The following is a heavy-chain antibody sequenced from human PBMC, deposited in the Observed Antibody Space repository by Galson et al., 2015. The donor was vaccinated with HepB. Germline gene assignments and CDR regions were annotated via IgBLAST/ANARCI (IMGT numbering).Heavy chain of an antibody. CDR2: IDPSDSHI. D-gene: IGHD3-10*01. CDR3: AVRDVDSLFDS. J-gene: IGHJ4*02. CDR1: GYSFTSYW. Sequence: QSGAEVKKPGESLRISCKGSGYSFTSYWINWVRQMPGKGLEWMGRIDPSDSHINYSPSFQGHVTISADKSISTAYLQWSSLKASDTAMYYCAVRDVDSLFDSWGQGTLVTVSS. V-gene: IGHV5-10-1*01.